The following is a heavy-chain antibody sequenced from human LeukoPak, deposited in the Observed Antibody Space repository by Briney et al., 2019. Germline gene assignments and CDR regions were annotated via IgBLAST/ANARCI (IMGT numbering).Heavy chain of an antibody. J-gene: IGHJ5*02. V-gene: IGHV4-38-2*02. CDR2: IYHSGST. D-gene: IGHD6-13*01. Sequence: PSETLSLTCTVSGYSISSGYYWGWIRQPPGKGLEWIGSIYHSGSTYYNPSLKSRVTLSVDTSKNQFSLKLSSVTAADTAVYYCARVRTAQGGYIANWFDPWGQGTLVTVSS. CDR3: ARVRTAQGGYIANWFDP. CDR1: GYSISSGYY.